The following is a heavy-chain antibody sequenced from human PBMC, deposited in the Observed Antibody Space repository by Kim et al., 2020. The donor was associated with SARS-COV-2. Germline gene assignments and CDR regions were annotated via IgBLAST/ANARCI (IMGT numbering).Heavy chain of an antibody. CDR3: AGRYDSSGYYYYGMDV. CDR2: ISSSGSTI. D-gene: IGHD3-22*01. J-gene: IGHJ6*02. V-gene: IGHV3-48*03. CDR1: GFTFSSYE. Sequence: GGSLRLYCAASGFTFSSYEMNWVRQAPGKGLEWVSYISSSGSTIYYADSVKGRFTISRDNAKNSLYLQMNSLRAEDTAVYYCAGRYDSSGYYYYGMDVWGQGTTVTVSS.